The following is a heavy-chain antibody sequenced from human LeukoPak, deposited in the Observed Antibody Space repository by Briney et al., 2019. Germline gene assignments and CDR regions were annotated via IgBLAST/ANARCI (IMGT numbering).Heavy chain of an antibody. J-gene: IGHJ4*02. Sequence: GGSLRLSCPALGFTVSRTYMRWVRQAPGKGLEWVAVIYEGGDIYYADSVRGRFAISRDNSKNTVYLQMNGLRGEDTAVYYCAKDLLGEGVDYWGQGTLATVSS. CDR2: IYEGGDI. D-gene: IGHD3-16*01. V-gene: IGHV3-66*01. CDR1: GFTVSRTY. CDR3: AKDLLGEGVDY.